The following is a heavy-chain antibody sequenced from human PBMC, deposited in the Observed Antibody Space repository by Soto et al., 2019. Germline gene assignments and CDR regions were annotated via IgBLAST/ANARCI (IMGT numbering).Heavy chain of an antibody. D-gene: IGHD4-4*01. J-gene: IGHJ5*02. V-gene: IGHV3-30*18. Sequence: VQLVESGGGLVKPGGSLRLSCAASGFTFSSYGMHWVRQAPGKGLEWVAVISYDGSNKYYADSVKGRFTISRDNSKNTLYLQMNSLRAEDTAVYYCAKDFNRDSTGWFDPWGQGTLVTVSS. CDR3: AKDFNRDSTGWFDP. CDR2: ISYDGSNK. CDR1: GFTFSSYG.